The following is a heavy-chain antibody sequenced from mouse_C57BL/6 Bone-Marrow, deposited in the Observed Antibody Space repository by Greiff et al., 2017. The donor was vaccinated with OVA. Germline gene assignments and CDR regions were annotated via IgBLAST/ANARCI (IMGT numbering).Heavy chain of an antibody. CDR2: LSNGGGST. V-gene: IGHV5-12*01. D-gene: IGHD2-4*01. CDR3: ARLFYDYDDFDV. CDR1: GFTFSDYY. Sequence: EVMLVESGGGLVQPGGSLKLSCAASGFTFSDYYMYWVRQTPEKRLEWVAYLSNGGGSTYYPATVKGRFTISRYNAKNTLYLQMSRLKSEDTAMYYCARLFYDYDDFDVWGTGTTVTVSS. J-gene: IGHJ1*03.